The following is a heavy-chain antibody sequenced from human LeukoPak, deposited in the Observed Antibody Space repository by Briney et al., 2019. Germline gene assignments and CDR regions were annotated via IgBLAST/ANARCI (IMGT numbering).Heavy chain of an antibody. CDR2: ISGSSSYI. D-gene: IGHD3-10*01. V-gene: IGHV3-21*01. Sequence: GGSLRLSCAASGFTFSSYSMNWVRQAPGKGLEWVSSISGSSSYIYYADSAKGRFTISRDNAKNSLYLQMNSLRAEDTAVYYCGMVRGVWGQGTTVTVSS. J-gene: IGHJ6*02. CDR1: GFTFSSYS. CDR3: GMVRGV.